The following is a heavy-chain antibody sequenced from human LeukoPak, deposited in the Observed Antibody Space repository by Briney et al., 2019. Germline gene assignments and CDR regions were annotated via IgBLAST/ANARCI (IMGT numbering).Heavy chain of an antibody. V-gene: IGHV1-2*02. CDR3: ARGHYTYYYIDV. CDR2: INSNTGGT. J-gene: IGHJ6*03. Sequence: ASVKLSCNASGYTFTGYYTHWVRQAPGQGPEWMGWINSNTGGTSYAQKFQGRVTMTRDTSITTAYMELSRLRSDDTAVYYCARGHYTYYYIDVWGKGTTVTVSS. D-gene: IGHD2-2*02. CDR1: GYTFTGYY.